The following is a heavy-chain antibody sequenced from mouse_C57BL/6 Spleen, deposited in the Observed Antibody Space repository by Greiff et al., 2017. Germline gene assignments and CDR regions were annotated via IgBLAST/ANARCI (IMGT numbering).Heavy chain of an antibody. D-gene: IGHD1-1*01. Sequence: EVQRVESGGDLVKPGGSLKLSCAASGFTFSSYGMSWVRQTPDKRLEWVATISSGGSYTYYPDSVKGRFTISRDNAKNTLYLQMSSLKSEDTAMYYCARHKDYGSTFAYWGQGTLVTVSA. CDR1: GFTFSSYG. CDR3: ARHKDYGSTFAY. V-gene: IGHV5-6*01. J-gene: IGHJ3*01. CDR2: ISSGGSYT.